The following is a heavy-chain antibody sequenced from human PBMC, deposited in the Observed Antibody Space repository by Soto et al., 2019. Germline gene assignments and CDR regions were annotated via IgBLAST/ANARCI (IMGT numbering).Heavy chain of an antibody. V-gene: IGHV4-31*03. CDR1: GCSISSGGYY. CDR2: IYYSGST. J-gene: IGHJ1*01. CDR3: VRDLSLAFHH. Sequence: SETLSLTCTVSGCSISSGGYYWRWIRQHPGKGLEWIGYIYYSGSTFHNPSLRSRMTINPDTSKNQFSLHLNSVTPEDTAVYYCVRDLSLAFHHWGQGTLVTVS.